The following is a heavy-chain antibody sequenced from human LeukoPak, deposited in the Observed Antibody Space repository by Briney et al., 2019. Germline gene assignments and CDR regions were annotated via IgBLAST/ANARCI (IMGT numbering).Heavy chain of an antibody. Sequence: PGGSLRLSCAASGFIFNNYGMTWVRQAPGKGLEWVSSISSGRNYIDYADSLMGRFTISRDNAKHSLYLQMNSPRADDTAVYYCARANTPYSSSWSFDWWGQGTLVSVSS. CDR1: GFIFNNYG. CDR3: ARANTPYSSSWSFDW. V-gene: IGHV3-21*01. J-gene: IGHJ4*02. CDR2: ISSGRNYI. D-gene: IGHD6-13*01.